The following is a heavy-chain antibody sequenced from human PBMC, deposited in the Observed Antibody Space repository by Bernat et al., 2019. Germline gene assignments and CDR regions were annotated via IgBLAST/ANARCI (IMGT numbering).Heavy chain of an antibody. CDR2: IYTSGST. CDR3: ARDTSGGGDAFDI. V-gene: IGHV3-66*02. CDR1: GFTVSSNY. Sequence: EVQLVESGGDLVQPGGSLRLSCAVSGFTVSSNYMTWFRQAPGKGLEWVSVIYTSGSTYYADSVKGRFTISRDNSKNTLYLQMNSLRGEDTAIDYCARDTSGGGDAFDIWGQGTLVTVSS. D-gene: IGHD1-1*01. J-gene: IGHJ3*02.